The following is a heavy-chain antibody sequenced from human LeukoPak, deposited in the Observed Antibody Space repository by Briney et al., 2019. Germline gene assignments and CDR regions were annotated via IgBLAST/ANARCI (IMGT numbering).Heavy chain of an antibody. D-gene: IGHD6-6*01. CDR3: ARLYSSSSPYSFYYYYYVDV. J-gene: IGHJ6*03. V-gene: IGHV4-4*09. Sequence: PSETLSLTCTVSGGSISSYYWSWIRQPPGKRLEWIGYIYTSGSTNYNPSLKSRVTISVDTSKNQFSLKLSSVTAADTAVYYCARLYSSSSPYSFYYYYYVDVWGKGTTVTVSS. CDR1: GGSISSYY. CDR2: IYTSGST.